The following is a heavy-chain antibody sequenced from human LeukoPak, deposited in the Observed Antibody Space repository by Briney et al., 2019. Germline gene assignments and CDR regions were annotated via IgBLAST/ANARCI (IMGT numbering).Heavy chain of an antibody. CDR2: IYSGGST. J-gene: IGHJ5*02. CDR1: GFTVSSNY. CDR3: ARAVTAMGEYWFDP. D-gene: IGHD5-18*01. Sequence: PGGSLRLSCAASGFTVSSNYMSWGRQAPGKGLEWVSVIYSGGSTYYADSVKGRFTISRDNSKNTLYLQMNSLRAEDTAVYYCARAVTAMGEYWFDPWGQGTLVTVSS. V-gene: IGHV3-66*01.